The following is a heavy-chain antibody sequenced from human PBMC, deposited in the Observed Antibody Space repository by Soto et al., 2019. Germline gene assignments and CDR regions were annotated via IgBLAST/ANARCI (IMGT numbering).Heavy chain of an antibody. CDR2: IYYNGNT. CDR3: ARSNWYSEY. V-gene: IGHV4-59*11. Sequence: SETLSLTCTVSGGSISNHYWSWIRQPPGKGLEWIGYIYYNGNTNYNPSLKSRVTMSIDTSKNQFSLKLSSVTAADTAVYYCARSNWYSEYWGQGTLVTVSS. D-gene: IGHD7-27*01. CDR1: GGSISNHY. J-gene: IGHJ4*02.